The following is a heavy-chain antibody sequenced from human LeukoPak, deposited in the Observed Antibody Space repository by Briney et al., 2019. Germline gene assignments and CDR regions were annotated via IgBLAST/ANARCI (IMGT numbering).Heavy chain of an antibody. J-gene: IGHJ4*02. D-gene: IGHD6-19*01. CDR3: ARDSRWLARGEAYFDY. CDR1: GYSFTDDG. V-gene: IGHV1-18*01. CDR2: IREYNGNT. Sequence: GASVKVSCRASGYSFTDDGISWVRQAPGQGLEWMGWIREYNGNTNYAQKLQGRVTMTTDTSTRTAYMELRSLRSDDTAVYYCARDSRWLARGEAYFDYWGQGTLVTVSS.